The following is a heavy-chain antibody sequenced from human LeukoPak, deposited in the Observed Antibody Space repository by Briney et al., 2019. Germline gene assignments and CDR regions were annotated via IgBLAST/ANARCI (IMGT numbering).Heavy chain of an antibody. CDR3: AREITIFGVEFDY. CDR1: GGTFSSYA. D-gene: IGHD3-3*01. J-gene: IGHJ4*02. CDR2: ISAYNGNT. Sequence: ASVKVSCKASGGTFSSYAISWVRQAPGQGLEWMGWISAYNGNTNYAQKLQGRVTMTTDTSTSTAYMELRSLRSDDTAVYYCAREITIFGVEFDYWGQGTLVTVSS. V-gene: IGHV1-18*01.